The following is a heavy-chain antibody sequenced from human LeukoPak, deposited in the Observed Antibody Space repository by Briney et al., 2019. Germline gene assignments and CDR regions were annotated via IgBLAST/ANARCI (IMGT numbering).Heavy chain of an antibody. CDR3: ARGLGMTSHFDY. Sequence: GASVKVSCKASGGTFSSYAISWVRQAPGQGLEWMGGIIPIFGTANYAQKFQGRVTITTDESTSTAYMELSSLRSEDTAVYYCARGLGMTSHFDYWGQGTLVTVSS. V-gene: IGHV1-69*05. J-gene: IGHJ4*02. CDR2: IIPIFGTA. CDR1: GGTFSSYA. D-gene: IGHD2-21*02.